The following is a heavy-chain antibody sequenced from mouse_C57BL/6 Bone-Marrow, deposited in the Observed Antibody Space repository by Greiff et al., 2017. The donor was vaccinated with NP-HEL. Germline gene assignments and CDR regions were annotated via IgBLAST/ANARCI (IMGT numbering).Heavy chain of an antibody. CDR2: ISDGGSYT. CDR1: GFTFSSYA. V-gene: IGHV5-4*01. D-gene: IGHD4-1*01. J-gene: IGHJ2*01. Sequence: DVHLVESGGGLVKPGGSLKLSCAASGFTFSSYAMSWVRQTPEKRLEWVATISDGGSYTYYPDNVKGRFTISRDNAKNNLYLQMSQLKSEDTAMCSSAREGTGTGGDYWGQGTTLTVSS. CDR3: AREGTGTGGDY.